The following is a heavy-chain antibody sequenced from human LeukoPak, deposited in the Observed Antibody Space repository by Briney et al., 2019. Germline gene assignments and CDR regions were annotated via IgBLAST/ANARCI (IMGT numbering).Heavy chain of an antibody. CDR1: GFTFSSCA. V-gene: IGHV3-9*01. CDR3: AKDGRAARPYYYYYYMDV. D-gene: IGHD6-6*01. Sequence: GGSLRLSCAASGFTFSSCAMSWVRQAPGKGLEWVSGISWNSGSIGYADSVKGRFTISRDNAKNSLYLQMNSLRAEDTALYYCAKDGRAARPYYYYYYMDVWGKGTTVTVSS. J-gene: IGHJ6*03. CDR2: ISWNSGSI.